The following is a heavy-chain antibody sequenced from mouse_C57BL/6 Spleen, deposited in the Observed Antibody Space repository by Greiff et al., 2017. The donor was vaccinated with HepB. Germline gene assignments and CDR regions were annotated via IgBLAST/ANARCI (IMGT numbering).Heavy chain of an antibody. CDR1: GYTFTSYW. CDR3: ARSRYGSSYDWYFDV. CDR2: IDPSDSYT. D-gene: IGHD1-1*01. J-gene: IGHJ1*03. V-gene: IGHV1-59*01. Sequence: VQLQQPGAELVRPGTSVKLSCKASGYTFTSYWMHWVKQRPGQGLEWIGVIDPSDSYTNYNQKFKGKATLTVDTSSSTAYMQLSSLTSEDSAVYYCARSRYGSSYDWYFDVWGTGTTVTVSS.